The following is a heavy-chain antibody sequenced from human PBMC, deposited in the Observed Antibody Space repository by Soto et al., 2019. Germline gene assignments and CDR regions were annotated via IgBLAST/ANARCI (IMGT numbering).Heavy chain of an antibody. D-gene: IGHD6-19*01. CDR3: ARDQGYSSGWYLRGGDY. CDR1: GYTFTSYA. J-gene: IGHJ4*02. V-gene: IGHV1-3*01. CDR2: INAGNGNT. Sequence: ASVKVSCKASGYTFTSYAMHWVRQAPGQRLEWMGWINAGNGNTKYSQKFQGRVTITRDTSASTAYMELSSLRSEDTAVYYCARDQGYSSGWYLRGGDYWGQGTLVTVSS.